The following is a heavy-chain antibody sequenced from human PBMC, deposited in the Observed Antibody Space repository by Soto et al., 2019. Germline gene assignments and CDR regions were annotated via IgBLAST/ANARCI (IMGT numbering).Heavy chain of an antibody. CDR1: GFTFSSYA. J-gene: IGHJ4*02. CDR3: AKDLRPDGRYDLDY. Sequence: GGSLRLSCAASGFTFSSYAMTWVRQAPGKGLEWVSIISGNGGSTYYADSVKGRFTISRDNSNHILYLQLSSLRVEDTAIYYCAKDLRPDGRYDLDYWGQGTQVTVSS. D-gene: IGHD3-3*01. V-gene: IGHV3-23*01. CDR2: ISGNGGST.